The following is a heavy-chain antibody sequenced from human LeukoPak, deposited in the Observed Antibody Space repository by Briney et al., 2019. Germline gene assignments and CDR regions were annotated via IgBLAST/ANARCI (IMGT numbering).Heavy chain of an antibody. CDR3: ARADYYGSRVYFDY. CDR2: IYYSGST. CDR1: GGSISSYY. J-gene: IGHJ4*02. V-gene: IGHV4-59*01. D-gene: IGHD3-10*01. Sequence: PSETLSLTCTVSGGSISSYYWNWIRQPPGKGLEWIGYIYYSGSTNYNPSLKSRVTISVDTSKNQFSLKLSSVTAADTAVYYCARADYYGSRVYFDYWGQGTLVTVSS.